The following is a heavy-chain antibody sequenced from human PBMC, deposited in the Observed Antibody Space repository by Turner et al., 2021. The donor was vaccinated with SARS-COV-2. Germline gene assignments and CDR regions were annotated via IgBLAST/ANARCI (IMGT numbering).Heavy chain of an antibody. Sequence: QVQLQQSGPGLVKPSQTLSLTCAISGDSVSSNSVVWNWVRQSPSRGLEWLGRTYYRSTWYNEYAVSVKGRITITPDTSKNQCSLHLTSVSPEDTAVYFCARTRSGPADQWGQGTLVTVSS. V-gene: IGHV6-1*01. CDR2: TYYRSTWYN. D-gene: IGHD2-2*01. CDR1: GDSVSSNSVV. J-gene: IGHJ4*02. CDR3: ARTRSGPADQ.